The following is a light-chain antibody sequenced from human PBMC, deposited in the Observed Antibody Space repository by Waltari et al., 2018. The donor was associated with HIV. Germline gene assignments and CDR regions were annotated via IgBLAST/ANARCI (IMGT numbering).Light chain of an antibody. CDR2: NNS. J-gene: IGLJ1*01. CDR3: AAWDDSLNAYI. CDR1: RSNIGDNV. V-gene: IGLV1-44*01. Sequence: QSVLTQSPSASGTPGQRVTISCSGSRSNIGDNVVNWYQQLPGTAPKLLTYNNSRRPSGVPDRFPGSRSGNSASLAISGLQSEDEANYYCAAWDDSLNAYIFGTGTKVSVL.